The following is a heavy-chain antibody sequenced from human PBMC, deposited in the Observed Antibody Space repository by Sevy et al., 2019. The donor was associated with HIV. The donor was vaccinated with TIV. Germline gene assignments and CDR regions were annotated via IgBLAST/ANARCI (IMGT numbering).Heavy chain of an antibody. CDR2: ISVNNGNT. J-gene: IGHJ4*02. CDR3: ARARYYSGFYDILTGLDY. Sequence: ASVKVSCKASGYTFTSYGISWARQAPGQGLEWMGWISVNNGNTNYAQKLQARVTMTTDTSTSTAYMELRSLRSDDTDVYYCARARYYSGFYDILTGLDYWGQGTLVTVSS. D-gene: IGHD3-9*01. V-gene: IGHV1-18*01. CDR1: GYTFTSYG.